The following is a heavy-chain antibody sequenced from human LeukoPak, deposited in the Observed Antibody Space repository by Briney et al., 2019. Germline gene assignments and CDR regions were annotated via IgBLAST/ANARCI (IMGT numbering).Heavy chain of an antibody. CDR2: IYYTGST. CDR1: GGSISGYY. D-gene: IGHD4-17*01. V-gene: IGHV4-59*01. CDR3: VRSKSGTYGWFDP. Sequence: SETLSLTCTVSGGSISGYYWSWIRQPPGKGLEWIGYIYYTGSTNYNPSLKSRVIISVDTSKNQFSLKVSSVTAADTAVYYCVRSKSGTYGWFDPWGQGTMVTVSS. J-gene: IGHJ5*02.